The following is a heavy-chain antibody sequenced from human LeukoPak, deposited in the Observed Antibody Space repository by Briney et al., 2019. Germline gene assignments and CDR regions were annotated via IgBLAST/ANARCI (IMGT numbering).Heavy chain of an antibody. J-gene: IGHJ6*02. CDR1: GGSISSSSYY. Sequence: SETLSLTCTVSGGSISSSSYYWGWIRQPPGKGLEWIGSIYYSGSTYYNPSLKSRVTISVDTSKNQFSLKLSSVTAADTAVYYCARDWYDFWSGRPSYGMDVWGQGTTVTVSS. CDR2: IYYSGST. V-gene: IGHV4-39*07. CDR3: ARDWYDFWSGRPSYGMDV. D-gene: IGHD3-3*01.